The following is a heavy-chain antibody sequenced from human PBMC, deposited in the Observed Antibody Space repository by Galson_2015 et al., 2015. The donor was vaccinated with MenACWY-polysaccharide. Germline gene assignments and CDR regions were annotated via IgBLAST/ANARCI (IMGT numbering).Heavy chain of an antibody. CDR3: ATSHPRYCTNGVCKNYYYYGMDV. J-gene: IGHJ6*02. CDR1: GGTFSSYA. D-gene: IGHD2-8*01. CDR2: IIPIFGTA. Sequence: SVKVSCKASGGTFSSYAISWVRQAPGQGLEWMGGIIPIFGTANYAQKFQGRVTITADESTSTAYMELGSLRSEDTAVYYCATSHPRYCTNGVCKNYYYYGMDVWGQGTTVTVSS. V-gene: IGHV1-69*13.